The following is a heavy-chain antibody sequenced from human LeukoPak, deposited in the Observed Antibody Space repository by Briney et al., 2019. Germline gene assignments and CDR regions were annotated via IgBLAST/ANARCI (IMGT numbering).Heavy chain of an antibody. D-gene: IGHD6-13*01. J-gene: IGHJ5*02. CDR3: AKGGAAAARYNWFGP. V-gene: IGHV3-23*01. CDR2: ISGSGGST. Sequence: GGSLRLSCAASGFTFSSYAMSWVRQAPGKGLEWVSAISGSGGSTYSADSVKGRFTISRDNSKNTLYLQMNSLRAEDTAVYYCAKGGAAAARYNWFGPWGQGTLVTVSS. CDR1: GFTFSSYA.